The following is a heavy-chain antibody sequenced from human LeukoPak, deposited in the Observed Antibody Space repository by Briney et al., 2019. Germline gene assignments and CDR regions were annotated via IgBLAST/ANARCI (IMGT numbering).Heavy chain of an antibody. CDR2: ISSSSSTI. CDR1: GFTFSSYS. D-gene: IGHD3-22*01. J-gene: IGHJ4*02. Sequence: PGGSLRLSCAASGFTFSSYSMSWVRQAPGKGLEWVSYISSSSSTIYYADSVKGRFTISRDNAKNSLYLQMNSLRAEDTAVYYCARDGLSGREVVITGPGDYWGQGTLVTVSS. V-gene: IGHV3-48*01. CDR3: ARDGLSGREVVITGPGDY.